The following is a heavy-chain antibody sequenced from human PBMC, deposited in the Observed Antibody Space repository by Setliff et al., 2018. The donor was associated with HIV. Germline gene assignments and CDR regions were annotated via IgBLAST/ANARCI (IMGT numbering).Heavy chain of an antibody. J-gene: IGHJ4*02. Sequence: SETLSLTCTVSGGSFTSRSHYWGWIRQPPGKGLEWIGSIFYSGITYYNPSLKSRVTISVDTSKNQFSLKLSSVTAADTAVYYCAGFPLSSSWYFYWGQGTLVTVSS. CDR1: GGSFTSRSHY. CDR2: IFYSGIT. D-gene: IGHD6-13*01. CDR3: AGFPLSSSWYFY. V-gene: IGHV4-39*01.